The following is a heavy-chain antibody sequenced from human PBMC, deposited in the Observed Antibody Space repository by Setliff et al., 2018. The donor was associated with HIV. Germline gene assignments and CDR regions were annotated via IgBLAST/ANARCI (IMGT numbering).Heavy chain of an antibody. D-gene: IGHD1-26*01. V-gene: IGHV1-8*03. CDR1: GYTFTSYG. CDR3: ARGYLISGTQKSYYMDV. CDR2: MNPNTGNT. J-gene: IGHJ6*03. Sequence: ASVKVSCKASGYTFTSYGINWVRQATGQGLEWMGWMNPNTGNTGYAQKFQGRVSITRSTSINTAYMELSTLRSEDTAVYYCARGYLISGTQKSYYMDVWGKGTTVT.